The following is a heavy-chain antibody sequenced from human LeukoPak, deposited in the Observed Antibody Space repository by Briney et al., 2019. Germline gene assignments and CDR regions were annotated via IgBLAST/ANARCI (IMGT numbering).Heavy chain of an antibody. Sequence: EASPKVSCKPPGYTFTSTAMHWVCHAPGQRLEWMGYINAVNGNTKYSQNFQGRVTITRDTSASTAYMELSSLRSEDTAVYYCARDLSRITMVRGVNGMDVWGKGATVTVSS. CDR2: INAVNGNT. CDR1: GYTFTSTA. D-gene: IGHD3-10*01. CDR3: ARDLSRITMVRGVNGMDV. V-gene: IGHV1-3*01. J-gene: IGHJ6*04.